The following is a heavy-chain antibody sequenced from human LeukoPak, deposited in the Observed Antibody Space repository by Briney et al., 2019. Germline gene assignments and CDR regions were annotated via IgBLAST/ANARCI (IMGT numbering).Heavy chain of an antibody. J-gene: IGHJ4*02. Sequence: PGGSLRLSCAASGFTFSSFGMNWVRQIPGKGLEWISYISSSSSTKCYADSVKGRFTISRDNAKNSLYLQMNSLRVDDTAVYYCALGAAGSPFDYWGQGTLVTVSS. D-gene: IGHD6-13*01. CDR3: ALGAAGSPFDY. V-gene: IGHV3-48*01. CDR2: ISSSSSTK. CDR1: GFTFSSFG.